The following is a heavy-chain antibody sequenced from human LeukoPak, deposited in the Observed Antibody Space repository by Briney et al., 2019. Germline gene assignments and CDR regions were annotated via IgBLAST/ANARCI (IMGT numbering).Heavy chain of an antibody. V-gene: IGHV3-74*01. D-gene: IGHD2-2*01. CDR1: GFTLGDFW. CDR3: TRDCRYVAFDI. J-gene: IGHJ3*02. Sequence: PGGSLRLSCAASGFTLGDFWVFWVRRSPGRGLEGVSRIEGDGSRTNTADAVKGRFTISRDNAKNTVYLQMNSLRVEDTAVYYCTRDCRYVAFDIWGQGTMDPVSS. CDR2: IEGDGSRT.